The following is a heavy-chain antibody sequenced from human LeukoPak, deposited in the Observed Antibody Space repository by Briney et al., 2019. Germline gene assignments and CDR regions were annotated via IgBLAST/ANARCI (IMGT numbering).Heavy chain of an antibody. CDR1: GFRFSGYW. J-gene: IGHJ5*02. Sequence: GGSLRLSCAASGFRFSGYWMSWARQAPGKGLEWVANIKEDGSEKNYVDSVKGRFTISRDNAKNSLYLQMNSLRGEDTAVYYCARVGLGVGSGRKASGFDPWGQGTLVTVSS. D-gene: IGHD3-10*01. V-gene: IGHV3-7*01. CDR2: IKEDGSEK. CDR3: ARVGLGVGSGRKASGFDP.